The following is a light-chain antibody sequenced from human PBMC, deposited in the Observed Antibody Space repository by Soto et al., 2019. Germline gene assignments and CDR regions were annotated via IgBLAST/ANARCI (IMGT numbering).Light chain of an antibody. CDR3: QQYNSYSPMYT. Sequence: DIPMTQSPSTLSASVGDRVTITCRASESISSWLAWYQQKPGKAPKLLIYDASSLESGVLSRFSGSGSGTEFTLTISSLQPDEFATYYCQQYNSYSPMYTFGQGTKLEIK. J-gene: IGKJ2*01. V-gene: IGKV1-5*01. CDR1: ESISSW. CDR2: DAS.